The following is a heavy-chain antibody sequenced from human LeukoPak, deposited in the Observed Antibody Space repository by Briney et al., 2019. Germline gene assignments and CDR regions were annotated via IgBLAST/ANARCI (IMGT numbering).Heavy chain of an antibody. V-gene: IGHV1-2*02. CDR1: GYTFTGYY. J-gene: IGHJ4*02. CDR2: INPNSGGT. Sequence: ASVKVSCKASGYTFTGYYMHWVRRAPGQGLEWMGWINPNSGGTNYAQKFQGRVTMTRDTSISTAYMELSRLRSDDTAVYYCARGPPRYSGISNWGQGTLVTVSS. CDR3: ARGPPRYSGISN. D-gene: IGHD5-18*01.